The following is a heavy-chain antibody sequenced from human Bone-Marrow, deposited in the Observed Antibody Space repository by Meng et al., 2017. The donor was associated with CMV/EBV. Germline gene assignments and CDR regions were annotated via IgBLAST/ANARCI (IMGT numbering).Heavy chain of an antibody. CDR2: ISNAGRTI. CDR3: ARGQAATYYFAY. D-gene: IGHD2-15*01. Sequence: GGSLRLSCAASGFIFSNYEMNWVRQAPGKGLEWVSYISNAGRTIHFADSVKGRFTISRDNAKNSLYLQMNSLRAEDTAVYYCARGQAATYYFAYWGQGNLVHVYS. CDR1: GFIFSNYE. J-gene: IGHJ4*02. V-gene: IGHV3-48*03.